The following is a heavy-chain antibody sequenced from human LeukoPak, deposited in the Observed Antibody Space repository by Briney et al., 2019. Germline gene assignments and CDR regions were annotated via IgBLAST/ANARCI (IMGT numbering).Heavy chain of an antibody. CDR2: ISGSGGST. J-gene: IGHJ4*02. D-gene: IGHD2-2*01. CDR3: AKALYCSSTSCYLNGGFDY. Sequence: PGGSLRLSRAASGFTFSSYAMSWVRQAPGKGLEWVSAISGSGGSTYYADSVKGRFTISRDNSKNTLYLQMNSLRAEDTAVYYCAKALYCSSTSCYLNGGFDYWGQGTLVTVSS. V-gene: IGHV3-23*01. CDR1: GFTFSSYA.